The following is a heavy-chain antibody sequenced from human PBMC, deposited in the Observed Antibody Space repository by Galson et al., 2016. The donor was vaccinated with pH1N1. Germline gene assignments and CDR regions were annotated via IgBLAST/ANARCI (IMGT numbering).Heavy chain of an antibody. J-gene: IGHJ4*01. CDR3: ARSPGYMVTALDN. V-gene: IGHV1-69*01. Sequence: VKVSCKASGGTFSSFGISWVRQAPGQGLERMGGIIGMFAKTNYAQKFQGRVTITADELTSTAYMDLSSLTSEDTAVYYCARSPGYMVTALDNWGHGTLVTVSS. D-gene: IGHD2-21*02. CDR1: GGTFSSFG. CDR2: IIGMFAKT.